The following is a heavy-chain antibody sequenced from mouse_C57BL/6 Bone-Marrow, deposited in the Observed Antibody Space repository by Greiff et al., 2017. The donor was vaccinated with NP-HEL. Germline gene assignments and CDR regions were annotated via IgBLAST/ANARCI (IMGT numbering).Heavy chain of an antibody. D-gene: IGHD2-1*01. CDR3: ARRVYYGNYVLFDY. Sequence: EVMLVESGPELVKPGASVKIPCKASGYTFTDYNMDWVKQSHGKSLEWIGDINPNNGGTIYNQKFKGKATLTVDKSSSTAYMELRSLTSEDTAFYYCARRVYYGNYVLFDYWGQGTTLTVSS. J-gene: IGHJ2*01. CDR1: GYTFTDYN. CDR2: INPNNGGT. V-gene: IGHV1-18*01.